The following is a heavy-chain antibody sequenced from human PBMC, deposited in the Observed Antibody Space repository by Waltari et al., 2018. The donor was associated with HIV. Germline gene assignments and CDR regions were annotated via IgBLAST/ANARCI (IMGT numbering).Heavy chain of an antibody. CDR1: SGPVNAGSYY. CDR2: IHTTGNT. V-gene: IGHV4-61*02. CDR3: AAGWRAFDY. D-gene: IGHD6-19*01. J-gene: IGHJ4*02. Sequence: QVQLQESGPGLVEPSQTLSLTCTVSSGPVNAGSYYWSWIRQPAEKGLEWIGHIHTTGNTDYKASLKSRVTISVDMSKNQFSLKMTSVTAADTAVYYCAAGWRAFDYWGQGTLVTVSS.